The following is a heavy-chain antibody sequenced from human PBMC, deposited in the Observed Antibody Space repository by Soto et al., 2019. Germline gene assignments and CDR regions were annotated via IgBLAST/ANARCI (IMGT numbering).Heavy chain of an antibody. V-gene: IGHV1-24*01. J-gene: IGHJ4*02. CDR1: GYTFTGYY. Sequence: GASVKVSCKASGYTFTGYYMHWVRQAPGQGLEWMGGFDPEDGETIYAQKFQGRVTMTEDTSTDTAYMELSSLRSEDTAVYYCATRVRYDFWSGSGLNWGQGTLVTVSS. CDR2: FDPEDGET. D-gene: IGHD3-3*01. CDR3: ATRVRYDFWSGSGLN.